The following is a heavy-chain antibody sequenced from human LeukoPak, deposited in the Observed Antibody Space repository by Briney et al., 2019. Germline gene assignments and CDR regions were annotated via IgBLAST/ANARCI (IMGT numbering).Heavy chain of an antibody. J-gene: IGHJ4*02. Sequence: ASVKLSCKASGYTFTSYGISWVRQAPGPGLEWMGWISAYNGNTNYAQKLQGRVTMTTDTSTSTAYLELRSLRSDDTAVYYCAITYDSSAISAYWGQGTLVTVSS. D-gene: IGHD3-22*01. CDR1: GYTFTSYG. CDR2: ISAYNGNT. CDR3: AITYDSSAISAY. V-gene: IGHV1-18*01.